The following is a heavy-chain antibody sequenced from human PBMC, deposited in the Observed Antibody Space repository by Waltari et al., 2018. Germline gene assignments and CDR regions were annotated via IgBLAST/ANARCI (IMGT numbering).Heavy chain of an antibody. CDR3: ARSGVLRGGGYFDY. J-gene: IGHJ4*02. D-gene: IGHD3-16*01. CDR2: IYTSGST. V-gene: IGHV4-61*02. CDR1: GGSISSGSYY. Sequence: QVQLQESGPGLVKPSQTLSLTCTVSGGSISSGSYYWSWIRQPAGQGLEWIGRIYTSGSTNYNPSLKSRVTISVDTSKTQFSLKLSSVTAADTAVYYCARSGVLRGGGYFDYWGQGTLVTVSS.